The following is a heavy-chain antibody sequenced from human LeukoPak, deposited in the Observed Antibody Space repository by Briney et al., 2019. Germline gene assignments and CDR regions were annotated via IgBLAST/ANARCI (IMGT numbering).Heavy chain of an antibody. CDR2: IIPIFGTA. CDR3: RVTDRYRDAFDI. V-gene: IGHV1-69*13. J-gene: IGHJ3*02. D-gene: IGHD5-18*01. CDR1: GGTFSSYA. Sequence: SVKVSCKASGGTFSSYAISWVRQAPGQGLEWMGGIIPIFGTANYAQKFQGRVTITADESASTAYMELSSLRSEDTAVYYCRVTDRYRDAFDIWGQGTMVTVSS.